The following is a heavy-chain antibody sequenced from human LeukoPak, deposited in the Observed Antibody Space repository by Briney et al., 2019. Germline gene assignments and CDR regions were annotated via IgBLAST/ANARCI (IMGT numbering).Heavy chain of an antibody. Sequence: PSETLSLTCAVYGGSFSGYYWSWIRQPPGKGLEWIGEINHSGSTNYNPSLKSRVTISVDTSKNQFSLKLGSVTAADTAVYYYARVMGAKAVDYWGQGTLVTVSS. CDR2: INHSGST. V-gene: IGHV4-34*01. CDR3: ARVMGAKAVDY. D-gene: IGHD1-26*01. J-gene: IGHJ4*02. CDR1: GGSFSGYY.